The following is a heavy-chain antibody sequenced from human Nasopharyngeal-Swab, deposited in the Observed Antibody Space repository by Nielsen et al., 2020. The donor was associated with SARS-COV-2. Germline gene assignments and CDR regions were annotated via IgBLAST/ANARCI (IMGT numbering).Heavy chain of an antibody. J-gene: IGHJ6*02. V-gene: IGHV3-23*01. CDR3: AKDRDSGDDSGEYYHYYGMDV. Sequence: GESLKISCAASGFTFNTYAISWVRQAPGKGLEWVSVISGSDDSTKYADSVKGRFTISRDNSKNTLDLQMNSLRAEDTAMYYCAKDRDSGDDSGEYYHYYGMDVWGQGTRVTVS. D-gene: IGHD5-12*01. CDR2: ISGSDDST. CDR1: GFTFNTYA.